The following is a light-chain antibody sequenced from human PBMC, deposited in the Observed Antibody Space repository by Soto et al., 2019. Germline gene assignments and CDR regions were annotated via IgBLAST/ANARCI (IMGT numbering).Light chain of an antibody. CDR1: SSDIGNYNA. CDR2: EVT. Sequence: QSALTQPASVSGSPGQSITIPCTGTSSDIGNYNAVSWYQQHPGKAPKLIIYEVTNRPSGVSDRSSGSKSGNTASLTISGLQAEDEADYYCGSWTTYRPYVFATGTKVTVL. J-gene: IGLJ1*01. CDR3: GSWTTYRPYV. V-gene: IGLV2-14*01.